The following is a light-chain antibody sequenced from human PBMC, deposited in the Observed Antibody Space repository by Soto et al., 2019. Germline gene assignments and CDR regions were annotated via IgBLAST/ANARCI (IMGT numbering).Light chain of an antibody. CDR3: QQYGSSPTWT. CDR2: GAS. J-gene: IGKJ1*01. CDR1: QSVSSY. Sequence: EIVLTQSPATLSLSPGERATLSCRASQSVSSYLAWYQQKPCQAPRLLIYGASTRATGIPDRFSGSGSGTDFTLTISRLEPEDSAVYYCQQYGSSPTWTFGQGTKVDI. V-gene: IGKV3-20*01.